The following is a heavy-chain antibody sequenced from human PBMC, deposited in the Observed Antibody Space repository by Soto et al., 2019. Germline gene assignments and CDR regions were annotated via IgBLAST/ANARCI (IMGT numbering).Heavy chain of an antibody. J-gene: IGHJ5*02. D-gene: IGHD3-22*01. CDR2: ISGSGDNT. CDR1: GFTFSSYV. CDR3: AKEMGDYYDSSVSWFDP. Sequence: EVQLLESGGGLVQPGGSLRLSCAASGFTFSSYVMSWVRQAPGKGLEWVSGISGSGDNTYYADSVKGRFTISRDNSKNTLFLQMNSLRAEDTALYFCAKEMGDYYDSSVSWFDPWGQGTLVTVSS. V-gene: IGHV3-23*01.